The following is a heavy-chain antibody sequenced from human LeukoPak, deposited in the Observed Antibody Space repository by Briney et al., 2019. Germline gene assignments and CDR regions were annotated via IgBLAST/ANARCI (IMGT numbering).Heavy chain of an antibody. D-gene: IGHD1-7*01. CDR1: GGSIRSSYYY. J-gene: IGHJ4*02. CDR2: INHSGST. CDR3: ASNHEDWSYDY. V-gene: IGHV4-39*07. Sequence: SETLSLTCTVSGGSIRSSYYYWGWIRQPPGKGLEWIGEINHSGSTNHNPSLKSRVTISVDTSKNQFSLKLSSVTAADTAVYYCASNHEDWSYDYWGQGTLVTVSS.